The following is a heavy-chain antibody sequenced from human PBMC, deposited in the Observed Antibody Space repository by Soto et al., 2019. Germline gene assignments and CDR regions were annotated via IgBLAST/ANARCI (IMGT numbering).Heavy chain of an antibody. CDR1: GGSISSYY. V-gene: IGHV4-59*01. CDR3: ARRYGYAFDI. Sequence: QVQLQESGPGLVKPSETLSLTCTVSGGSISSYYWSWIRQPPGKGLEWIGYIYYSGSTNYNPSLXRXVXIXRDTSKNQFSLTLSSVTAADTAVYYCARRYGYAFDIWGQGTMVTVSS. J-gene: IGHJ3*02. D-gene: IGHD4-17*01. CDR2: IYYSGST.